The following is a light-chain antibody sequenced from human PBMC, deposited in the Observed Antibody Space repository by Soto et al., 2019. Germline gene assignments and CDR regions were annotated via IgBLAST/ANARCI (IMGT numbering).Light chain of an antibody. CDR1: QGSSSY. V-gene: IGKV1-8*01. CDR3: QQYFSYPYA. CDR2: AAA. J-gene: IGKJ2*01. Sequence: AIRMNQSPSSFSASTGERVTITCRASQGSSSYLAWYQQKPGKALHLLIFAAATLQRGAPSRFSSSGSGTDFTLTISRLQSDDFATYYCQQYFSYPYAFGEGNKLDI.